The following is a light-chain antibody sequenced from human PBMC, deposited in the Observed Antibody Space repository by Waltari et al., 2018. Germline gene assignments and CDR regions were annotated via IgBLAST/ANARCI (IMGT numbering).Light chain of an antibody. V-gene: IGKV3-20*01. CDR2: GAS. J-gene: IGKJ1*01. CDR3: QHYLRLPVT. Sequence: EIVLTQSTGTLSLSLGERATVSCRASQSVSRALAWYQQKPGKAPRLLIYGASTRATGIPDRFSGSGSGTDFSLTISRLEPDDFAVYYCQHYLRLPVTFGQGTTVEI. CDR1: QSVSRA.